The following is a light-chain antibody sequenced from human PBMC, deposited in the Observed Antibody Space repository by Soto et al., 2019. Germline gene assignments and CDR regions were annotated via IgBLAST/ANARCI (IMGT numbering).Light chain of an antibody. Sequence: SYELTQPPSVSVSPGQTASITCSGDKLGDKYACWYQQKPGQSPVLVIYQDSKRPSGIPERFPGSNSGNTATLTISGTQAMDAADYYCQAWDSSTYVFGTGTKVTVL. CDR1: KLGDKY. CDR3: QAWDSSTYV. CDR2: QDS. J-gene: IGLJ1*01. V-gene: IGLV3-1*01.